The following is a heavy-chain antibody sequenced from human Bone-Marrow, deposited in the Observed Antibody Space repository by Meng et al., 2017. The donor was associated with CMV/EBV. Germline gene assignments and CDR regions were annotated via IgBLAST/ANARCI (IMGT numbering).Heavy chain of an antibody. CDR3: ARYGVIGYYYYGMDV. J-gene: IGHJ6*02. CDR2: ISSSSSYI. Sequence: GESLKISCAASGFTFSSYWMHWVRQAPGKGLEWVSSISSSSSYIYYADSVKGRFTISRDNAKNSLYLQMNSLRAEDTAVYYCARYGVIGYYYYGMDVWGQGTTVTVSS. CDR1: GFTFSSYW. D-gene: IGHD3-16*02. V-gene: IGHV3-21*01.